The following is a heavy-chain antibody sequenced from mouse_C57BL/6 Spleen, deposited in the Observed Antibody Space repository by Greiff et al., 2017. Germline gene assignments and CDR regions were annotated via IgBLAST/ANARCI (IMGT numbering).Heavy chain of an antibody. J-gene: IGHJ3*01. Sequence: VQLQQSGPELVKPGASVKISCKASGYTFTDYYMNWVKQSHGKSLEWIGDINPNNGGTSYNQKFKGKATLTVDKSSSTAYMELRSLTSEDSAVYYCARGDYYGSSYDWFAYWGQGTLVTVSA. CDR3: ARGDYYGSSYDWFAY. CDR2: INPNNGGT. V-gene: IGHV1-26*01. D-gene: IGHD1-1*01. CDR1: GYTFTDYY.